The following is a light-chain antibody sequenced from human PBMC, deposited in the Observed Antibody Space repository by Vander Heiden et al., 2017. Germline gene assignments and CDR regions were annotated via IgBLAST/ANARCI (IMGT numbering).Light chain of an antibody. V-gene: IGKV1-39*01. J-gene: IGKJ2*01. CDR2: AAS. Sequence: DIQMTQSPSPLSASVGDRVTITCRASQSISTYLNWYHQKPGKAPELLIYAASSLQSGVPSRFSGSGSGADFTLTISRLQAEDFVTYYCQQSDSTPHTFGQGTLLEIK. CDR1: QSISTY. CDR3: QQSDSTPHT.